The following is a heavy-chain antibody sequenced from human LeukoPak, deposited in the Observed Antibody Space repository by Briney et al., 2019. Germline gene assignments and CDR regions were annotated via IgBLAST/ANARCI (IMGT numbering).Heavy chain of an antibody. CDR3: AKDLAL. J-gene: IGHJ4*02. Sequence: PGGSLRLSCAASGFTFGIYAMSWVRQAPGKGLEWVSGISGSASTYYADSVKGRFTISRDNSKNTLYLQMNSLRAEDTAVYYCAKDLALWGQGTLVTVSS. CDR1: GFTFGIYA. CDR2: ISGSAST. V-gene: IGHV3-23*01.